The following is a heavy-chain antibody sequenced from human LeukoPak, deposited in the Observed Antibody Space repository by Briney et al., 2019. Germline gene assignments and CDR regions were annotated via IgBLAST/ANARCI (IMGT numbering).Heavy chain of an antibody. V-gene: IGHV4-39*07. CDR1: GGAFRSSTYY. J-gene: IGHJ6*03. Sequence: PSETLSLTCTVSGGAFRSSTYYWGWIRQPPGKGLEWIGSIYNSVSTHYNPSLKSRVTISMDMSKNQFSLKLSSVTAADTAVYYCARGSTMGESDYYYYYMDVWGKGTTVTVSS. D-gene: IGHD3-16*01. CDR2: IYNSVST. CDR3: ARGSTMGESDYYYYYMDV.